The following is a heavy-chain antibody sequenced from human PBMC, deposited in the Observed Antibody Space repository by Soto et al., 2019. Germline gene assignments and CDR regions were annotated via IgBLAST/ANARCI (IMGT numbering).Heavy chain of an antibody. V-gene: IGHV3-23*01. J-gene: IGHJ4*02. D-gene: IGHD4-4*01. CDR3: AKRPSTVKPVTPSYFDY. CDR2: ISGSGGST. Sequence: GGSLRLSCAASGFTFSSYAMSWVRQAPGKGLEWVSAISGSGGSTYYADSVKGRFTISRDNSKNTLYLQMNSLRAEDTAVYYCAKRPSTVKPVTPSYFDYWGQGTLVTVSS. CDR1: GFTFSSYA.